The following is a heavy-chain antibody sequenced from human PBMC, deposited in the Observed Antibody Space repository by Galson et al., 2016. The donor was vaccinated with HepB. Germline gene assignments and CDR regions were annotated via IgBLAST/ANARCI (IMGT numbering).Heavy chain of an antibody. D-gene: IGHD6-13*01. CDR2: IYWDDDK. V-gene: IGHV2-5*02. CDR3: AHRQVATPGTHYYYCGMDV. Sequence: LVKPTQTLTLTCTFSGFSLSTSGVGVGWIRQPPGKALEWLALIYWDDDKRYSPSLESRLTITKDTSKNQVVLTMINMDPVDTATYYCAHRQVATPGTHYYYCGMDVWGQGTTVTVSS. J-gene: IGHJ6*02. CDR1: GFSLSTSGVG.